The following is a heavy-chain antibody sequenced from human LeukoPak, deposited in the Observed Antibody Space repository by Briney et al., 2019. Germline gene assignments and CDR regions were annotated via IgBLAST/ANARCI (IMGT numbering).Heavy chain of an antibody. CDR2: ISGSGRST. Sequence: GGSLRLSCAASGFTFSSYAMSWVRQAPGKGLEWVSAISGSGRSTYYADSVKGRFTISRDNSKNTLYLQMNSLRAEDTAVYYCAKGYSGYVKNDAFDIWGQGTMVTVSS. V-gene: IGHV3-23*01. J-gene: IGHJ3*02. D-gene: IGHD5-12*01. CDR3: AKGYSGYVKNDAFDI. CDR1: GFTFSSYA.